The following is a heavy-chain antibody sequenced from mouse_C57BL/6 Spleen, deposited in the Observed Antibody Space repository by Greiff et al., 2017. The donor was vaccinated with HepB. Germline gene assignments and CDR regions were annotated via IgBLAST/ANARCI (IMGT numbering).Heavy chain of an antibody. D-gene: IGHD3-2*02. CDR1: GYTFTSYW. V-gene: IGHV1-50*01. J-gene: IGHJ3*01. CDR3: VCPSNRQRRPAWFAY. Sequence: QVQLQQPGAELVKPGASVKLSCKASGYTFTSYWMQWVKQRPGQGLEWIGEIDPSDSYTNYNQKFKGKATLTVDTSSSTAYMQLSSLTSEDSAVYYCVCPSNRQRRPAWFAYWGQGTLVTVSA. CDR2: IDPSDSYT.